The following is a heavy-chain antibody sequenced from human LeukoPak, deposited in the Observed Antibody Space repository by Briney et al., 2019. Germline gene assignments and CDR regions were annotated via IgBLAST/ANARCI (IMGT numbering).Heavy chain of an antibody. CDR1: GYTFTSYG. Sequence: GASVKVSCKASGYTFTSYGISWVRQAPGQGLEWMGGIIPIFGTANYAQKFQGRVTITADESTSTAYMELSSLRSEDTAVYYCARSRPPIVVVVAAPQYNWFDPWGQGTLVTVSS. CDR2: IIPIFGTA. CDR3: ARSRPPIVVVVAAPQYNWFDP. D-gene: IGHD2-15*01. J-gene: IGHJ5*02. V-gene: IGHV1-69*13.